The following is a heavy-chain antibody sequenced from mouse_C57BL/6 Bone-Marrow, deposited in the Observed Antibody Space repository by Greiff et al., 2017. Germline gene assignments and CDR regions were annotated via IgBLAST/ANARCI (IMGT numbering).Heavy chain of an antibody. J-gene: IGHJ3*01. V-gene: IGHV6-3*01. Sequence: EVKLVESGGGLVQPGGSMKLSCVASGFTFSNYWMNWVRQSPEKGLEWVAQIRLKSDNYATHYAESVKGRFTISRDDSKSSVYLQMNNLRAEDTGIYYCTGLLRFAYWGQGTLVTVSA. CDR1: GFTFSNYW. CDR2: IRLKSDNYAT. D-gene: IGHD1-1*01. CDR3: TGLLRFAY.